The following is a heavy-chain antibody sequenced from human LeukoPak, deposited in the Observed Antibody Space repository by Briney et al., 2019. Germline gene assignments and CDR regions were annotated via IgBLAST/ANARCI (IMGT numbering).Heavy chain of an antibody. J-gene: IGHJ4*02. CDR3: ARVSDSGYAGGRFDY. D-gene: IGHD5-12*01. CDR1: GGTFSSYA. V-gene: IGHV1-69*04. CDR2: IIPILGIA. Sequence: WASVKVSCKASGGTFSSYAISWVRQAPGQGLEWMGRIIPILGIANYAQKFQGRVTITADKSTSTAYMELSSLRSEDTAVYYCARVSDSGYAGGRFDYWGQGTLVTVSS.